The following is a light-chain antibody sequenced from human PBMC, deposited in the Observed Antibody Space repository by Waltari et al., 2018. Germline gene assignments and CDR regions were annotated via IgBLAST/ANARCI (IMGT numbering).Light chain of an antibody. CDR2: YNADSEK. V-gene: IGLV5-37*01. CDR1: SDINVADFI. Sequence: QPVLTQPPSSSASPGESARLTSTLPSDINVADFIIYWHHQKPGSPPRFLLYYNADSEKAQGSGVPSRFSGSKDASANAGILLISGLQSEDEADYYCMFWPSNVWVFGGGTKLTVL. CDR3: MFWPSNVWV. J-gene: IGLJ3*02.